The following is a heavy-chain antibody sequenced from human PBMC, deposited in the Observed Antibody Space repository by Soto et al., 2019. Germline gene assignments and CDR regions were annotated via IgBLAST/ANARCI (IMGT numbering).Heavy chain of an antibody. J-gene: IGHJ4*02. CDR3: AKDNRLVVDY. Sequence: PGGSLRLSCAASGFTFSSYGMHWVRQAPGKGLEWVAVISHDGSNKYYADSVKGRFTISRDNSKNTLYLQMNSLRAEDTAVYYCAKDNRLVVDYWGQGNLVTVSS. D-gene: IGHD3-9*01. CDR1: GFTFSSYG. V-gene: IGHV3-30*18. CDR2: ISHDGSNK.